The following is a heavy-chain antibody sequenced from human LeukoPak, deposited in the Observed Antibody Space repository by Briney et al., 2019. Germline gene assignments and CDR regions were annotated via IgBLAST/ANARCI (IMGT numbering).Heavy chain of an antibody. D-gene: IGHD1-26*01. CDR3: ASFSGSLFDY. CDR1: GFTFSSYT. V-gene: IGHV3-30*04. Sequence: GGSLRLSCAASGFTFSSYTIHWVRQAPGKGLEWVAVISYDGSNKYYADSVKGRFTISRDNSKNTLYLQMNSLRAEDTAVYYCASFSGSLFDYWGQGTLVTVSS. J-gene: IGHJ4*02. CDR2: ISYDGSNK.